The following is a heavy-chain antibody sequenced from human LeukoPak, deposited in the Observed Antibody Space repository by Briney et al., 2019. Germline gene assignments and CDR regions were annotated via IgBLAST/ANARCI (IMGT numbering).Heavy chain of an antibody. CDR3: ARHSTGYSSGWYNPFGY. V-gene: IGHV4-59*05. D-gene: IGHD6-19*01. J-gene: IGHJ4*02. Sequence: SETLSLTCTVSGVSISSYYWSWLRQPPGKGLEWIGSIYYSGSTYYNPSLKSRVTISVDTSKNQFSLKLSSVTAADTAVYYCARHSTGYSSGWYNPFGYWGQGTLVTVSS. CDR1: GVSISSYY. CDR2: IYYSGST.